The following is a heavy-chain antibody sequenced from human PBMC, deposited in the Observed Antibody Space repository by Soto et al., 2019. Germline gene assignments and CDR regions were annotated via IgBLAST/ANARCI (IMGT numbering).Heavy chain of an antibody. J-gene: IGHJ4*02. Sequence: QVQLVESGGGVVQPGRSLRLSCAASGFTFSSYGMHWVRQAPGKGLEWVAVISYDGSNKYYADSVKGRFTISRDNSKNTLYLQMNSLRAEETAVYYCAKELYRYCSGGSCYAIFDYWGQGTLVTVSS. CDR3: AKELYRYCSGGSCYAIFDY. CDR2: ISYDGSNK. V-gene: IGHV3-30*18. D-gene: IGHD2-15*01. CDR1: GFTFSSYG.